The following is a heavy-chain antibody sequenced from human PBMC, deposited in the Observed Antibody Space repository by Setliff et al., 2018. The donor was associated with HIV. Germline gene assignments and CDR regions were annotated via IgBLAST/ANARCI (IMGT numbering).Heavy chain of an antibody. J-gene: IGHJ4*02. CDR3: VRDDNYFDTTGYYPYFDY. CDR1: GYTFISFG. V-gene: IGHV1-18*01. CDR2: IAGHNGDT. D-gene: IGHD3-22*01. Sequence: ASVKVSCKTSGYTFISFGISWVRQAPGQGLEWMGWIAGHNGDTKYDQMLQGRVTVAADISTSTVYMELRGLRSDDTAMYYCVRDDNYFDTTGYYPYFDYWGQGTQVTVSS.